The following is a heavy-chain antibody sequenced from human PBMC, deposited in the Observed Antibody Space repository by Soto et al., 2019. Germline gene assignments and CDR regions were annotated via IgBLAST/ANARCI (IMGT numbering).Heavy chain of an antibody. D-gene: IGHD4-17*01. Sequence: EVQLVESGGGLVQPGGSLKLSCAASGFTFSDSAIHWVRQTSGKGLEWVGRIRSKANNYATVYAASLEGRFTISRDDAKNTAHLQMNSLKTEDTAVYYCTRPNDGAYSTFDSWGQGTLVIVSS. CDR2: IRSKANNYAT. V-gene: IGHV3-73*02. CDR3: TRPNDGAYSTFDS. CDR1: GFTFSDSA. J-gene: IGHJ5*01.